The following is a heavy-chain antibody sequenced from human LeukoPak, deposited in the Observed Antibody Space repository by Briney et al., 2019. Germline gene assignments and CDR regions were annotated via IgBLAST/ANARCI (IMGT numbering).Heavy chain of an antibody. CDR2: SRRKSMSYTT. Sequence: PGGSLRLSCTASGLSLSDHIIDWVRQAPGKGLEWVGRSRRKSMSYTTEFAASVKGRFTISRDDSQNSLYLQMNSLKTEDTAVYFCTRGGGQSGNSAFDIWGQGTMVTVSS. D-gene: IGHD2/OR15-2a*01. J-gene: IGHJ3*02. V-gene: IGHV3-72*01. CDR3: TRGGGQSGNSAFDI. CDR1: GLSLSDHI.